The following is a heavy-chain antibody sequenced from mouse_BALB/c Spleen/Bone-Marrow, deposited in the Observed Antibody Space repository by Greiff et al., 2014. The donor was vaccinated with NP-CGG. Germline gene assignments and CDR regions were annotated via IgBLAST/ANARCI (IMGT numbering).Heavy chain of an antibody. D-gene: IGHD2-2*01. CDR1: CFNIKDTY. V-gene: IGHV14-3*02. CDR3: ARIGYLY. Sequence: VQLKETGAELVKPGASVKLSCTASCFNIKDTYMHWGKQRPEQGLEWIGRIDPANGNTKYDPKFQGKATITADTSSNTAYLQLSSLTSEDTAVYYCARIGYLYWGQGTLVTVSA. CDR2: IDPANGNT. J-gene: IGHJ3*01.